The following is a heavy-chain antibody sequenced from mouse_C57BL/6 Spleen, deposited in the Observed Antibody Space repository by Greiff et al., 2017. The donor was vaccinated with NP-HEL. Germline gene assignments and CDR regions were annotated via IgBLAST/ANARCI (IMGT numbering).Heavy chain of an antibody. CDR1: GYTFTSYW. CDR2: IYPGSGST. Sequence: QVQLKQPGAELVKPGASVKMSCKASGYTFTSYWITWVKQRPGQGLEWIGDIYPGSGSTNYNEKFKSKATLTVDTSSSTAYMQLSSLTSEDSAVYYCARSLDGNYVHFAYWGQGTLVTVSA. CDR3: ARSLDGNYVHFAY. V-gene: IGHV1-55*01. J-gene: IGHJ3*01. D-gene: IGHD2-1*01.